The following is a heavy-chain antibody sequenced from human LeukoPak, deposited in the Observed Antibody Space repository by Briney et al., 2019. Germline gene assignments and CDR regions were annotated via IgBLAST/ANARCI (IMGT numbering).Heavy chain of an antibody. D-gene: IGHD2-8*01. CDR3: ASVKYARDAFDI. Sequence: PSETLSLTCSVSGYAISTAFSWGWIRQSPGRGLEWIGSIYYSGSTYYNPSLKSRVTISVDTSKNQFSLKLSSVTAADTAVYYCASVKYARDAFDIWGQGTMVTVSS. CDR2: IYYSGST. V-gene: IGHV4-38-2*01. J-gene: IGHJ3*02. CDR1: GYAISTAFS.